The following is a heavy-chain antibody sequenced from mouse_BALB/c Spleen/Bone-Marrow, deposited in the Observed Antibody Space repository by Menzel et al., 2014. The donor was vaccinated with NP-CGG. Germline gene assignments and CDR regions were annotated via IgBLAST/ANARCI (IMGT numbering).Heavy chain of an antibody. CDR3: NAHITTVSY. CDR1: GFNIKDYY. J-gene: IGHJ2*01. Sequence: VQLQQSGAELVRSGASVKLSCTASGFNIKDYYMHWVKQRPEQGLEWIGWIDPENGDTEYAPKFQGKATMTADTSSNTAYLQLSSLTSEDTAVYYCNAHITTVSYWGQGTTLTVSS. CDR2: IDPENGDT. D-gene: IGHD1-1*01. V-gene: IGHV14-4*02.